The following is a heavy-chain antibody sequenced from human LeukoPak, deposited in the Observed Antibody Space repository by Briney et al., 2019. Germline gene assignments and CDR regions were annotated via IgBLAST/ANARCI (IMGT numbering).Heavy chain of an antibody. CDR3: ARLCSIRWCLHDWFDP. J-gene: IGHJ5*02. CDR1: GYTFTSYA. CDR2: TSADNGNT. Sequence: DSVKVSCKASGYTFTSYAISWVRQAPGQGLEWMGRTSADNGNTDYAQRLQGRVTMTPDTSTSTAYVELRSLRSDDTAVYYCARLCSIRWCLHDWFDPWGQGTLVTVSS. V-gene: IGHV1-18*01. D-gene: IGHD2-21*01.